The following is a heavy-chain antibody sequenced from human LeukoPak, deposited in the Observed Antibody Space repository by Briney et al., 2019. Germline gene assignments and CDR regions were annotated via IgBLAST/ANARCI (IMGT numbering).Heavy chain of an antibody. CDR1: GGSISSSSYY. J-gene: IGHJ6*02. D-gene: IGHD1-14*01. CDR2: IYYSGST. V-gene: IGHV4-61*01. Sequence: SETLSLTCTVSGGSISSSSYYWIWIRQPPGKGLEWIGYIYYSGSTNYNPSLKSRVTISVDTSKNQFSLKLSSVTAADTAVYYCAREGTTYGMDVWGQGTTVTVSS. CDR3: AREGTTYGMDV.